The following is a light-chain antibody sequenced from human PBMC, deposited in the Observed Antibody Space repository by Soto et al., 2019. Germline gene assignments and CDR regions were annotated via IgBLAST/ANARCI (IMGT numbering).Light chain of an antibody. CDR3: CSYAGSSFWV. J-gene: IGLJ3*02. CDR1: SSDVGGYNY. Sequence: QSVLTQPRSVSGSPGQSVTISCTGTSSDVGGYNYVSWYQQHPGKAPKLMIYDVSKRPSGVPDRLSGSKSGNTASLTISGLQAEDEADYYCCSYAGSSFWVFGGGTKVTVL. CDR2: DVS. V-gene: IGLV2-11*01.